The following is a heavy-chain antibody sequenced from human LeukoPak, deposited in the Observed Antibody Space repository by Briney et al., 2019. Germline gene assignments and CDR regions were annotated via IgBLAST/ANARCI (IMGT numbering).Heavy chain of an antibody. Sequence: SETLSLTCTVSGGSISSSNYYWGWIRQPPGKGLEWIGNIYYSGTTYYNPSLKSRVTISVDTSKNQFSLKLSSVTAADTAVYYCARTPITMGYYYYMDVWGKGTTVTISS. J-gene: IGHJ6*03. D-gene: IGHD3-10*01. CDR2: IYYSGTT. CDR3: ARTPITMGYYYYMDV. V-gene: IGHV4-39*01. CDR1: GGSISSSNYY.